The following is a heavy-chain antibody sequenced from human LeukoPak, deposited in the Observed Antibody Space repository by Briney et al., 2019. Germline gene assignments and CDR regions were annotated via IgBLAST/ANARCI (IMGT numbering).Heavy chain of an antibody. Sequence: PGGSLRLSCAASGFTFSSYAMSWVRQAPGKGLEWVSAISGSGGSTYYADSVKGRFTISRDNSKNTLYLQMNSLRAEDTAVYYCASSLERDIVVVPASFDYWGQGTLVTVSS. CDR2: ISGSGGST. CDR1: GFTFSSYA. CDR3: ASSLERDIVVVPASFDY. V-gene: IGHV3-23*01. J-gene: IGHJ4*02. D-gene: IGHD2-2*01.